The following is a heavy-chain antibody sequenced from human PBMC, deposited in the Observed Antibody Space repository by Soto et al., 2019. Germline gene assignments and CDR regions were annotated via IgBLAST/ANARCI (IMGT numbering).Heavy chain of an antibody. D-gene: IGHD5-18*01. V-gene: IGHV1-18*01. Sequence: ASVKVSCKASGYTFTSYGISWVRQAPGQGLEWMGWISAYNGNTNYAQKLQGRVTMTTDTSTSTAYMELRSLRSDDTAVYYCARLNMDTAMVTDGYWGQGTLVTVSS. CDR3: ARLNMDTAMVTDGY. CDR2: ISAYNGNT. J-gene: IGHJ4*02. CDR1: GYTFTSYG.